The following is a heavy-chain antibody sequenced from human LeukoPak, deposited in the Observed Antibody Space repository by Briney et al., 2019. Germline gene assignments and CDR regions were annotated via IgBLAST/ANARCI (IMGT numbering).Heavy chain of an antibody. Sequence: PSETLSLTGSGYGGSFCGYYWGWIRQPPGKVLEGIVEINHSRTTNYNPSTKGRVTISVDTSKNQFSLKLSSVTAADTAVYYCARRNQRIQLWSKNDHGFDYWGQGTLVTVSS. D-gene: IGHD5-18*01. CDR1: GGSFCGYY. CDR2: INHSRTT. V-gene: IGHV4-34*01. J-gene: IGHJ4*02. CDR3: ARRNQRIQLWSKNDHGFDY.